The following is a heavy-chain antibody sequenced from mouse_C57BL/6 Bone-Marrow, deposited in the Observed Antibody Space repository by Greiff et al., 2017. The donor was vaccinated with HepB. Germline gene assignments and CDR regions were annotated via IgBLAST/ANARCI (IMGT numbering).Heavy chain of an antibody. CDR3: ARAGYPYFDY. D-gene: IGHD2-2*01. V-gene: IGHV5-4*01. Sequence: EVQLQESGGGLVKPGGSLKLSCAASGFTFSSYAMSWVRQTPEKRLEWVATISDGGSYTYYPDNVKGRFTISRDNAKNNLYLQMSHQKSEDTAMYYCARAGYPYFDYWGQGTTLTVSS. CDR1: GFTFSSYA. J-gene: IGHJ2*01. CDR2: ISDGGSYT.